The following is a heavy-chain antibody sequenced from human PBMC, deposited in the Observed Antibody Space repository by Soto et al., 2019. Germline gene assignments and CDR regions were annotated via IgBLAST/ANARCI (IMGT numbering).Heavy chain of an antibody. Sequence: PSETLSLTCTVSGGSFTSYFWSWIRQAPGKGLEWIGYTFHSGSTNYNPSLKSRVTISVDTSKNQFSLKLSSVTAADTAVYYCGRYRVGELLPAYYFDYWGQGTLVTVSS. J-gene: IGHJ4*02. CDR2: TFHSGST. V-gene: IGHV4-4*08. D-gene: IGHD3-10*01. CDR3: GRYRVGELLPAYYFDY. CDR1: GGSFTSYF.